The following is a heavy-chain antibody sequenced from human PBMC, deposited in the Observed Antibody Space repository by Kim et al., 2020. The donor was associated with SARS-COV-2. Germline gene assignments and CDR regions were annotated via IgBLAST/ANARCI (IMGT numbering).Heavy chain of an antibody. J-gene: IGHJ5*02. CDR3: TTADP. V-gene: IGHV3-15*01. Sequence: KTDGGTTDYAAPVKGRFTISRDDSKNTLYLQMNSLKTEDTAVYYCTTADPWGQGTLVTVSS. CDR2: KTDGGTT.